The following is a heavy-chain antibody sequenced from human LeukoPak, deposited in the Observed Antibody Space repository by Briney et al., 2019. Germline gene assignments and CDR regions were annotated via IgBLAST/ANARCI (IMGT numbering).Heavy chain of an antibody. J-gene: IGHJ6*02. D-gene: IGHD4-17*01. CDR2: IRYDGSNK. CDR1: GFTFSSYG. Sequence: GGSLRLSCAASGFTFSSYGMHWVRQAPGKGLEWVAFIRYDGSNKYYADSVKGRFTISRDNSKNTLYLQMNSLRAEVTAVYYCARADYGDSYYYYYGMDVWGQGTTVTVSS. V-gene: IGHV3-30*02. CDR3: ARADYGDSYYYYYGMDV.